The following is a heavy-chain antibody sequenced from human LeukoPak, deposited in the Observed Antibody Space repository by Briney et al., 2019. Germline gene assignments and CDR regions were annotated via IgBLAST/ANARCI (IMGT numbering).Heavy chain of an antibody. D-gene: IGHD3-22*01. CDR1: GGSISSYY. Sequence: PSETLSLTCTVSGGSISSYYWSWIRQPPGKGLEWIGYIYYSGGTNYNPSLKSRVTISVDTSKNQFSLKLSSVTAADTAVYYCARHMDYYDSSGFYFDIWGQGTMVTVSS. CDR2: IYYSGGT. V-gene: IGHV4-59*08. J-gene: IGHJ3*02. CDR3: ARHMDYYDSSGFYFDI.